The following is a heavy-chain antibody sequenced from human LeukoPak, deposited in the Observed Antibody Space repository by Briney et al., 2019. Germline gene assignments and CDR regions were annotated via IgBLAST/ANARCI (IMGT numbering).Heavy chain of an antibody. CDR1: SGSISSSSYY. V-gene: IGHV4-39*07. D-gene: IGHD5-18*01. Sequence: SETLSLTCTVSSGSISSSSYYWGWIRQPPGKGLEWIGSIYYSGSTYYNPSLKSRVTISVDTSKNQFSLKLSSVTAADTAVYYCARVAMEPTTFDPWGQGTLVTVSS. CDR3: ARVAMEPTTFDP. CDR2: IYYSGST. J-gene: IGHJ5*02.